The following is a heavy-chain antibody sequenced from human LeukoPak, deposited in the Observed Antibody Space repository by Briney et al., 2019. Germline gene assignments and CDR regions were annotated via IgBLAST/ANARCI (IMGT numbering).Heavy chain of an antibody. CDR1: GDSINKFY. CDR3: ARGGPPGYYYDYYMDV. V-gene: IGHV4-59*01. Sequence: SETLSLTCFVSGDSINKFYWSWIRQPPGKGLEWIGYIYYSGSTNFNPSLKSRVTISVDTSKNQFSLKMSSVTAADTAVYFCARGGPPGYYYDYYMDVWGKGTTVTISS. J-gene: IGHJ6*03. CDR2: IYYSGST.